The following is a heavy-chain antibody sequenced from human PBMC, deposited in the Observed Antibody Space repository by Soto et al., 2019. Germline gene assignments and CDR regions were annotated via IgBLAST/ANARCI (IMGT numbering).Heavy chain of an antibody. CDR3: ARGGGYSYGFDY. J-gene: IGHJ4*02. CDR2: ISSSSGTI. D-gene: IGHD5-18*01. CDR1: GFTFSTYT. V-gene: IGHV3-48*02. Sequence: PGGSLRLSCAASGFTFSTYTMNWVRQAPGKGLEWISYISSSSGTIYYADSVKGRFAISRDNPKNSLYLQMNSLRDEDTAVYYCARGGGYSYGFDYWGQGTLVTVS.